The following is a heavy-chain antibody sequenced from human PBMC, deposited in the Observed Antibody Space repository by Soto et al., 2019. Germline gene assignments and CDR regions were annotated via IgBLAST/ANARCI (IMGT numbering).Heavy chain of an antibody. D-gene: IGHD3-22*01. CDR1: GFTFSSYG. J-gene: IGHJ6*02. Sequence: QVQLVESGGGVVQPGRSLRLSCAASGFTFSSYGMHWVRQAPGKGLEWVAVISYDGSNKYYADSVKGRFTISRDNFKNTLYLQMTSLRAEDTAVYYCEKDSYYYDSSGSYSPGLGGMAVWGQGTTVTVSS. V-gene: IGHV3-30*18. CDR3: EKDSYYYDSSGSYSPGLGGMAV. CDR2: ISYDGSNK.